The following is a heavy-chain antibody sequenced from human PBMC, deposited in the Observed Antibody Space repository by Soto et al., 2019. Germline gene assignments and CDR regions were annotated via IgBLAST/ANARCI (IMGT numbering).Heavy chain of an antibody. CDR1: GYTFTCYY. J-gene: IGHJ4*02. D-gene: IGHD3-3*01. CDR2: INPNSGGT. V-gene: IGHV1-2*04. Sequence: QVQLVQSGAEVKKQGASVKVSCKASGYTFTCYYMHWVRQAPGQGLEWMGWINPNSGGTNYAQKFQCWVTMNRDTSISTAYMELSRLRSDDTAVYYCARVGSTIFHFDYWGQGTMVTFSS. CDR3: ARVGSTIFHFDY.